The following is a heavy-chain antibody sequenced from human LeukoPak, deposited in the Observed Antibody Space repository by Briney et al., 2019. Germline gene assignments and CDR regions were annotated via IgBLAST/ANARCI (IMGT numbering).Heavy chain of an antibody. Sequence: GGSLRLSCAASGFTFSSYSMNWVRQAPGKGLEWVSSISSSSSYIYYADSVKGRSTISRDNSKNTLYLQMNSLRAEDTAIYYCAKNGDRGAYCSGGSCYPYFYYYMDVWGKGTTVTISS. CDR1: GFTFSSYS. CDR2: ISSSSSYI. V-gene: IGHV3-21*04. J-gene: IGHJ6*03. CDR3: AKNGDRGAYCSGGSCYPYFYYYMDV. D-gene: IGHD2-15*01.